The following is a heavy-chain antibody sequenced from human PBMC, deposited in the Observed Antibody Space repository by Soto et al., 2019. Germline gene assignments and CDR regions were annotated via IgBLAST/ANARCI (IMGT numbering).Heavy chain of an antibody. Sequence: QVQVVQSGAEVKKPGASVKVSCKASGYSFSTYSMHWVRQAPGQGLEWMGWINGANGNTRYSQKFKERVSISRDTPASTGYMELSRLRSEDTAVYYCARGKGMEETYYYPGMDVWGPETTVIVSS. D-gene: IGHD1-1*01. CDR1: GYSFSTYS. V-gene: IGHV1-3*01. J-gene: IGHJ6*02. CDR2: INGANGNT. CDR3: ARGKGMEETYYYPGMDV.